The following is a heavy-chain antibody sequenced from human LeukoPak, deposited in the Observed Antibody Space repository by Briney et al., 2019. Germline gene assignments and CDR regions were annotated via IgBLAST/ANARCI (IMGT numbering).Heavy chain of an antibody. CDR3: AKDGGSTSPPYYYYYMDV. V-gene: IGHV3-66*01. D-gene: IGHD2-2*01. CDR1: GFTVSSNY. Sequence: GGSLRLSCAASGFTVSSNYMSWVRQAPGKGLEWVSVIYSGGSTYYADSVKGRFTISRDNSKNTLYLQMNSLRAEDTAVYYCAKDGGSTSPPYYYYYMDVWGKGTTVTVSS. CDR2: IYSGGST. J-gene: IGHJ6*03.